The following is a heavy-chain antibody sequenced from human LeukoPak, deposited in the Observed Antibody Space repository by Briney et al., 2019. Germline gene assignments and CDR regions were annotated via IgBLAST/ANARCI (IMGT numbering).Heavy chain of an antibody. V-gene: IGHV3-23*01. CDR3: AKDHLPGIVVADRDY. D-gene: IGHD6-19*01. CDR1: GFTFSNYA. Sequence: PGGSLRLSCAASGFTFSNYAMNWVRQPPGKGLEWVSAISSSGVSTYYADSVKGRFTISRDNSKNTLYLQINGLRAEDTAVYYCAKDHLPGIVVADRDYWGQGTLVTVSS. CDR2: ISSSGVST. J-gene: IGHJ4*02.